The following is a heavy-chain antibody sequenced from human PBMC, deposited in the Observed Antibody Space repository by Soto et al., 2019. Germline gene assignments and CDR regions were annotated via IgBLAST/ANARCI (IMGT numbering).Heavy chain of an antibody. V-gene: IGHV1-18*01. Sequence: GASVKVSCKASGYTFTSYGISWVRQAPGQGLEWMGWISAYNGNTNYAQKFQGRVTMTRNTSISTAYMELSSLRSEDTAVYYCARRYGGSLDYWGQGTLVTVSS. D-gene: IGHD2-15*01. J-gene: IGHJ4*02. CDR2: ISAYNGNT. CDR1: GYTFTSYG. CDR3: ARRYGGSLDY.